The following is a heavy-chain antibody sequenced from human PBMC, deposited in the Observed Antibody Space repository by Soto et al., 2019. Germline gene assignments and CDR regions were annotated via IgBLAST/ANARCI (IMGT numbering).Heavy chain of an antibody. CDR2: ISGSGGST. J-gene: IGHJ4*02. D-gene: IGHD6-19*01. CDR1: GFTFSTYG. CDR3: AKDPATIAVAGTFDY. V-gene: IGHV3-23*01. Sequence: EVQLLESGGGLVQPGGSLRLSCAASGFTFSTYGMSWVRQAPGKGLEWVSIISGSGGSTYYPDTVKGRFTISRDNSKNTLYLQMNSLRAEDTAVYYCAKDPATIAVAGTFDYWGQGTLVIVSS.